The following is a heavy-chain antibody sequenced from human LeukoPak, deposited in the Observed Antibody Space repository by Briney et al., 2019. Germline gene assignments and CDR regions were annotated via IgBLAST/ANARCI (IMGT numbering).Heavy chain of an antibody. CDR2: ISYDGSNK. D-gene: IGHD3-3*01. J-gene: IGHJ4*02. V-gene: IGHV3-30*18. CDR3: AKPFGFLEWLYGGYFDS. Sequence: QAGGSLRLSCAASGFTFSSYSMNWVRQAPGKGLEWVAVISYDGSNKYYADSVKGRFTISRDNSKNTLYLQMHSLTAEDTAVYYCAKPFGFLEWLYGGYFDSWGQGTLVTVSS. CDR1: GFTFSSYS.